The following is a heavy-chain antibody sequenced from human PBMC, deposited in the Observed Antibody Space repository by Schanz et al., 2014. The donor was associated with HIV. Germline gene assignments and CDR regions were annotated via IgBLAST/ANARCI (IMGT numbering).Heavy chain of an antibody. Sequence: EVQLLDSGGGLVQPGGSLRLSCAASGFTFGNYAMSWVRQAPGKGLEWVSGISSSGGTPFYADSVKGRLTISRDNSKNTLYLQMESLRAEDTAVYYCAKKREEYFDRNDYYFDYWGQGTLVTVSS. D-gene: IGHD3-22*01. CDR3: AKKREEYFDRNDYYFDY. V-gene: IGHV3-23*01. CDR1: GFTFGNYA. CDR2: ISSSGGTP. J-gene: IGHJ4*02.